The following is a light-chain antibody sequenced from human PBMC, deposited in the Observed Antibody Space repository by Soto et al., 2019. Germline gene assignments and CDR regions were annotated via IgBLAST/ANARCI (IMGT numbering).Light chain of an antibody. CDR3: QQYGDSRT. CDR1: QSVSSTY. CDR2: VAS. V-gene: IGKV3-20*01. Sequence: EIVLTQSPGTLSLSPGERATLSCRASQSVSSTYLAWYQQKPGQAPRLLIYVASSRTTGIPDRFSGSASGTDFTLTINRLEPEDFAIYYCQQYGDSRTFGQGTKLEIK. J-gene: IGKJ2*01.